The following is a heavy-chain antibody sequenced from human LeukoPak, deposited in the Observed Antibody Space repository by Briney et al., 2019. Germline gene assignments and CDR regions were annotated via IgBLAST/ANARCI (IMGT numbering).Heavy chain of an antibody. J-gene: IGHJ4*02. Sequence: PGGSLRLSCAASGFTFSSYAMSWVRQAPGKGLEWVSAISVSGGSTYYADSVKGRFTLSRDNSKNTLYLQMNSLRAEDTAVYYCAFPSYYFDYWGQGTLVTVSS. CDR1: GFTFSSYA. CDR3: AFPSYYFDY. V-gene: IGHV3-23*01. CDR2: ISVSGGST. D-gene: IGHD3-16*02.